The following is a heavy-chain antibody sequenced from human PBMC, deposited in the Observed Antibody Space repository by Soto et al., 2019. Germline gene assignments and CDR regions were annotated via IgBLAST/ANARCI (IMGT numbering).Heavy chain of an antibody. CDR2: INHSGST. CDR3: ARGLYDFWSGYSYFDY. CDR1: GGSFSGYY. D-gene: IGHD3-3*01. V-gene: IGHV4-34*01. Sequence: PSETLSLTCAVYGGSFSGYYWSWIRQPPGKGLEWIGEINHSGSTNYNPSIKSRVTISVDTSKNQFSLKLSSVTAADTAVYYCARGLYDFWSGYSYFDYWGQGTLVTVSS. J-gene: IGHJ4*02.